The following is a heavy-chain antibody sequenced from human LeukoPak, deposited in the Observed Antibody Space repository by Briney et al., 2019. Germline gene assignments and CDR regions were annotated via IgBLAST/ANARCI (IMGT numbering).Heavy chain of an antibody. CDR1: GGSISSSSYY. CDR2: IYYSGST. CDR3: ASLSGYDTPLYYYYYYMDV. D-gene: IGHD5-12*01. Sequence: SETLSLTCTVSGGSISSSSYYWGWIRQPPGKGLEWIGSIYYSGSTYYNPSLKSRVTISVDTSKNQFSLKLSSVTAADTAVYYCASLSGYDTPLYYYYYYMDVWGKGTTVTVS. V-gene: IGHV4-39*07. J-gene: IGHJ6*03.